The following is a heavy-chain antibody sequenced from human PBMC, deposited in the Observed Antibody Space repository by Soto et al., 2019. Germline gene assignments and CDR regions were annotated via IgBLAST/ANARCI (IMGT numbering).Heavy chain of an antibody. CDR1: GGTFSSYA. D-gene: IGHD5-18*01. CDR3: AGDLRLGDTPMVTGDY. V-gene: IGHV1-69*01. J-gene: IGHJ4*01. CDR2: IIPIFGTA. Sequence: QVQLVQSGAEVKKPGSSVKVSCKASGGTFSSYAISWVRQAPGQGLEWMGGIIPIFGTANYAQKFQGRVTITADESTSTGYMGLSSLRSEDTAGYYCAGDLRLGDTPMVTGDYWCHGTLVTVSS.